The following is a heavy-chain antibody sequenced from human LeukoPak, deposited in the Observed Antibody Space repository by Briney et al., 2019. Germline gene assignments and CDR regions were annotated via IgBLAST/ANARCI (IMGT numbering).Heavy chain of an antibody. CDR1: GFTFSSYW. J-gene: IGHJ3*02. Sequence: GGSLILSCAASGFTFSSYWMSLVRQAPGKGLEWVANIKQDGSEKYYVDSVKGRFTISRDNAKNSLYLQMDSLRAEDTAVYFCSRDGCAIRYFDWYDAFDIWGQGTMVTVSS. CDR3: SRDGCAIRYFDWYDAFDI. CDR2: IKQDGSEK. V-gene: IGHV3-7*03. D-gene: IGHD3-9*01.